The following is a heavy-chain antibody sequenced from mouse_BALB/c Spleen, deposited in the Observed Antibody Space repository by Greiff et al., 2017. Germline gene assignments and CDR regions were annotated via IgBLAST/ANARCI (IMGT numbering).Heavy chain of an antibody. V-gene: IGHV1-14*01. J-gene: IGHJ4*01. CDR3: NACYYGSSYAMDY. D-gene: IGHD1-1*01. CDR2: INPYNDGT. CDR1: GYTFTSYV. Sequence: EVQLQQSGPELVKPGASVKMSCKASGYTFTSYVMHWVKQKPGQGLEWIGYINPYNDGTKYNEKFKGKATLTSDKSSSTAYMELSSLTSEDTAVYYCNACYYGSSYAMDYWGQGTSVTVSS.